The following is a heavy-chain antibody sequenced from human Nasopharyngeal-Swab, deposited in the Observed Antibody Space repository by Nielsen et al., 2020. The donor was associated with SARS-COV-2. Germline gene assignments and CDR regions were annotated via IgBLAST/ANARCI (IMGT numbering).Heavy chain of an antibody. CDR3: AKDLHGLLWFGELLNPVHY. CDR1: GFTFSSYA. V-gene: IGHV3-23*01. CDR2: ISGSGGST. J-gene: IGHJ4*02. D-gene: IGHD3-10*01. Sequence: GGSLRLYCAASGFTFSSYAMSWVRQAPGKGLEWVSAISGSGGSTYYADSVKGRFTISRDNSKNTLYLQMNSLRAEDTAVYYCAKDLHGLLWFGELLNPVHYWGQGTLVTVSS.